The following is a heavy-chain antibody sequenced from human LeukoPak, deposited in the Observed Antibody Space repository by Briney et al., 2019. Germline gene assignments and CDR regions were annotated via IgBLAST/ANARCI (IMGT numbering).Heavy chain of an antibody. V-gene: IGHV3-48*01. J-gene: IGHJ4*02. CDR1: GFTFSSYR. D-gene: IGHD2-2*02. Sequence: GGSLRLSCAASGFTFSSYRMNWVRQAPGKGLEWVSYISSSSSTIKYADSVKGRFTISRDNAKNSLYLQMNSLRAEDTAVYYCARDSLDIVVVPAAIGLDYWGQGTLVTVSS. CDR3: ARDSLDIVVVPAAIGLDY. CDR2: ISSSSSTI.